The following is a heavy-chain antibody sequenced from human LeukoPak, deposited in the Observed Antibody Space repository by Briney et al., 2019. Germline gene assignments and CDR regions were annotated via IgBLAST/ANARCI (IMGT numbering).Heavy chain of an antibody. D-gene: IGHD3-16*01. Sequence: GGSLRLSCAASGFTFANAYMSWVRQAPGKGLEWVGRIKNKGAGGTADYTAPVKGRFTISRDDSKNTLYLQMNSLKTEDTAVYYYTSDWGVLADNWGQGTLVTVSS. CDR3: TSDWGVLADN. CDR1: GFTFANAY. J-gene: IGHJ4*02. V-gene: IGHV3-15*01. CDR2: IKNKGAGGTA.